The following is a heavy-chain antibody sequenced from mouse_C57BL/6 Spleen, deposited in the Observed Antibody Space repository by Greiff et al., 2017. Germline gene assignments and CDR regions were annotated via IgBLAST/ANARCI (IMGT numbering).Heavy chain of an antibody. CDR2: IPPNSGST. CDR1: GYTFTSYW. V-gene: IGHV1-64*01. Sequence: QVQLQQPGAELVKPGASVTLSCKASGYTFTSYWMHWVKQRPGQGLEWIGMIPPNSGSTNYNEKFKSKATLTVDKSSSTAYMQLSSLTSEDSAVXYCARSGSHWYYDVWGTGTTVTVSS. CDR3: ARSGSHWYYDV. J-gene: IGHJ1*03. D-gene: IGHD3-1*01.